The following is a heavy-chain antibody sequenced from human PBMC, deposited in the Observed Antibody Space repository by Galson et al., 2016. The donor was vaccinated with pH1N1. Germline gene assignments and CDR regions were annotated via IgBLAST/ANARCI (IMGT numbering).Heavy chain of an antibody. V-gene: IGHV1-2*06. Sequence: SVKVSCKASEYTFIGYYIHWMRQAPGHGLAWMGRINPNNGDTHYAQNFQGRVTMTRDTSISTAYMKLNSLRSDDTAVYYCARVNTYDSSGYYPFDYWGQGTLVTVSS. CDR2: INPNNGDT. J-gene: IGHJ4*02. CDR3: ARVNTYDSSGYYPFDY. D-gene: IGHD3-22*01. CDR1: EYTFIGYY.